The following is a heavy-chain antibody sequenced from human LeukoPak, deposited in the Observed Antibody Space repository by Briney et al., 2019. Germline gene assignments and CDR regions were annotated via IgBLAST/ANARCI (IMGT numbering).Heavy chain of an antibody. J-gene: IGHJ6*02. CDR3: ARHTHNYGVYYYYYYGMDV. CDR1: GYSFTSYW. D-gene: IGHD4-11*01. Sequence: GESLKISCKGSGYSFTSYWISWVRQMPGKGLEWMGRIDPSDSYTNYSPSFQGHVTISADKSISTAYLQWSSLKASDTAMCYCARHTHNYGVYYYYYYGMDVWGQGTTVTVSS. V-gene: IGHV5-10-1*01. CDR2: IDPSDSYT.